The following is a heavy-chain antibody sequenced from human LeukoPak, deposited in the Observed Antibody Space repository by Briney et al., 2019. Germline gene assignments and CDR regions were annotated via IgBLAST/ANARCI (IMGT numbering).Heavy chain of an antibody. D-gene: IGHD2-2*01. V-gene: IGHV1-46*01. J-gene: IGHJ4*02. CDR2: INPSGGST. CDR3: AVRYCSTSSCYPYFDY. CDR1: GYTFTSYY. Sequence: ASVKVSCKASGYTFTSYYMHWVRQAPGQGLEWMGIINPSGGSTSYAQKFRGRVTMARDTSTSTVYMELSSLRSEDTAVYYCAVRYCSTSSCYPYFDYWGQGTLVTVSS.